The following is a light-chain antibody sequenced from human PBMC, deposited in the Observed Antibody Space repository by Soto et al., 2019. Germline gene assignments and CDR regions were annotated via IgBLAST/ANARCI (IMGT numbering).Light chain of an antibody. CDR2: DAS. CDR1: QSISSW. CDR3: QQYNSYSPT. V-gene: IGKV1-5*01. Sequence: DIQMTQSPSTLSASVGDRVTITCPASQSISSWLAWYQQKPGKAPKLLIYDASSLESGVPSRFSGSGSGTEFTLTISSLQPDDFATYYCQQYNSYSPTFGQGTKVDI. J-gene: IGKJ1*01.